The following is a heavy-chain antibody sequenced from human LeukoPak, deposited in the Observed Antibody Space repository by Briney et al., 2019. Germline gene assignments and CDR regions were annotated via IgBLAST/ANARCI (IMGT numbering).Heavy chain of an antibody. J-gene: IGHJ4*02. CDR2: ISWNSGSI. Sequence: HAGGSLRLSCAASGFTFDDYAMHWVRQAPGKGLEWVSGISWNSGSIGYADSVKGRFTISRDNAKNSLYLQMNSLRAEDTALYYCAKDSQYYYDSSGWLYWGQGTLVTVSS. V-gene: IGHV3-9*01. CDR3: AKDSQYYYDSSGWLY. CDR1: GFTFDDYA. D-gene: IGHD3-22*01.